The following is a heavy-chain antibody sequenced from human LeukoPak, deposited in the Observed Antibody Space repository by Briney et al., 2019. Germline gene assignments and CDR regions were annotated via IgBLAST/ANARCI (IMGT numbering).Heavy chain of an antibody. CDR2: ISGDGGST. D-gene: IGHD3-3*01. J-gene: IGHJ4*02. Sequence: PGGSLRLSCAASGFTFDDYAMHWVRQAPGKGLEWVSLISGDGGSTYYADSVKGRFTISRDNSKNSLYLQMNSPRTEDTALYYCAKDKDYDFWSGQLGYWGQGTLVTVSS. V-gene: IGHV3-43*02. CDR3: AKDKDYDFWSGQLGY. CDR1: GFTFDDYA.